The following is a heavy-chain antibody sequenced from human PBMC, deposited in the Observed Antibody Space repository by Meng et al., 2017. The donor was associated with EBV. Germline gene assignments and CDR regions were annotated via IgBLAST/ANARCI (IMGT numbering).Heavy chain of an antibody. D-gene: IGHD3-9*01. CDR3: ARVSPKRYFDYLAPPDY. Sequence: QVQLQQWGAGSLKPSETLSLTYAVIGGSVNGYFWSWIRQPPGKGLEWIGEPHHSGSTNYNPSLKSRLRISVDTSKNQFSLNLTSVTAADTAVYYCARVSPKRYFDYLAPPDYWGQGTLVTVSS. CDR1: GGSVNGYF. V-gene: IGHV4-34*01. CDR2: PHHSGST. J-gene: IGHJ4*02.